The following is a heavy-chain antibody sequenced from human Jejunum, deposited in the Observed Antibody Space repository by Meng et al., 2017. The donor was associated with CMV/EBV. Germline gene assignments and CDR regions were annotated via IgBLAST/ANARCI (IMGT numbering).Heavy chain of an antibody. D-gene: IGHD2-2*01. CDR2: IYYSGST. V-gene: IGHV4-30-4*08. Sequence: VSGGSSSSGDYYWSWIRQPPGKGLEWIGYIYYSGSTYYNPSLKSRVTISVDTSKNQFSLKLSSVTAADTAVYYCAAGPAAMTYLDYWGQGTLVTVSS. J-gene: IGHJ4*02. CDR1: GGSSSSGDYY. CDR3: AAGPAAMTYLDY.